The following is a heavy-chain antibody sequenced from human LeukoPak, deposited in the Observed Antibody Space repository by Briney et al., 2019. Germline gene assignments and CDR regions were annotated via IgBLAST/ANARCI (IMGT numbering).Heavy chain of an antibody. J-gene: IGHJ3*02. CDR3: ITGRRVTIFGVVTRGAFDI. D-gene: IGHD3-3*01. Sequence: PGGSLRLSCTASGFTFSSYAISWVRQAPGKGLEWVSVISGNGGSTYYADSVKGRFTISRDNSKNTLYLQMNSMRAEDTAVYYCITGRRVTIFGVVTRGAFDIWGKGTMVTVSS. CDR2: ISGNGGST. CDR1: GFTFSSYA. V-gene: IGHV3-23*01.